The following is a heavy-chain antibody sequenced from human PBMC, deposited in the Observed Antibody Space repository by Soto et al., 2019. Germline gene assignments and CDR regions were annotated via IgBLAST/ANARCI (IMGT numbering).Heavy chain of an antibody. Sequence: EVQLVESGGGLVKPGGSLRLSCAASGFTFSNAWMNWVRQAPGKGLEWVGRITSKTDGGTTDYAAPVKGRFTISRDDSKNTLYLQMNSLKTEDAAVYYCTTAEWLRSYCFDYWGQGTLVTVSS. CDR1: GFTFSNAW. V-gene: IGHV3-15*07. J-gene: IGHJ4*02. CDR3: TTAEWLRSYCFDY. CDR2: ITSKTDGGTT. D-gene: IGHD5-12*01.